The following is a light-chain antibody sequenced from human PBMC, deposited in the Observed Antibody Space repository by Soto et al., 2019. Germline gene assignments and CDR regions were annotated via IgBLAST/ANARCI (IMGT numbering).Light chain of an antibody. CDR3: SSYTSSSTLYV. CDR2: DVT. J-gene: IGLJ1*01. Sequence: QSALTQPASVSGSPGQSITISCTGTISDVGDNNYVSWYQQHTGKAPKLMIYDVTHRPSGISNRFSGSKSGNTASLTISGLQAEDEADYYCSSYTSSSTLYVFGTGTQLTVL. CDR1: ISDVGDNNY. V-gene: IGLV2-14*03.